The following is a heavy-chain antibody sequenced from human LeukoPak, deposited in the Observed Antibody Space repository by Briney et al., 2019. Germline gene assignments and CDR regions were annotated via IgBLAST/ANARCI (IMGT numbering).Heavy chain of an antibody. V-gene: IGHV1-2*06. Sequence: ASVKVSCKASGYTFTGYYMHWVRQAPGQGLEWMGRINPNSGGTNYAQKFQGRVTMTRDTSISTAYMELSRLRSDDTAVYYCATPADGDYYESSGYLDYWGQGTLVTVSS. CDR3: ATPADGDYYESSGYLDY. CDR1: GYTFTGYY. J-gene: IGHJ4*02. CDR2: INPNSGGT. D-gene: IGHD3-22*01.